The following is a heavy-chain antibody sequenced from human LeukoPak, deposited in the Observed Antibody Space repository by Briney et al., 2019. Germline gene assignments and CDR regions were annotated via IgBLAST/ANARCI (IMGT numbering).Heavy chain of an antibody. CDR1: GYTFTSYD. J-gene: IGHJ4*02. CDR3: ARELRRDDC. Sequence: GASVKVSCKASGYTFTSYDINWVRQATGQGLEWMGYMNPNSGDTGYAQKFQGRVTMTWDTSRSTAYMELSSLRSEDTAMYYCARELRRDDCWGQGTLVTVSS. V-gene: IGHV1-8*01. CDR2: MNPNSGDT. D-gene: IGHD2-21*01.